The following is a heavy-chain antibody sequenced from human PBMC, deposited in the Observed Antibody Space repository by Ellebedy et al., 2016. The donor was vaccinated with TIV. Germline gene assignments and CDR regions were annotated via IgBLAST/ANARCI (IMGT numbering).Heavy chain of an antibody. Sequence: GGSLRLSCTASGFTFSNYAMHWVHQAPGKGLEWVSSISGSAGSTYDADSVKGRFTISRDNSKNTLYLQMNSLRAEDTAVYYCAKLTSANSPFDYWGQGTLVTVSS. J-gene: IGHJ4*02. CDR2: ISGSAGST. CDR1: GFTFSNYA. V-gene: IGHV3-23*01. D-gene: IGHD4-23*01. CDR3: AKLTSANSPFDY.